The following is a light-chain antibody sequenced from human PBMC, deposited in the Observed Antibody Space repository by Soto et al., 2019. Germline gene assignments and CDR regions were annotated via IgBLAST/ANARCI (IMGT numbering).Light chain of an antibody. CDR1: SSNIGSNT. J-gene: IGLJ2*01. CDR2: SNN. CDR3: AAWHDSLNVVV. Sequence: QSVLSQPPSASGTPGQRVTISCSGSSSNIGSNTVNWYQQLPGTAPKLLIYSNNQRPSGVPDRFSGSKSGTSASLAISGLQSEDEADYYCAAWHDSLNVVVFGGGTKVTVL. V-gene: IGLV1-44*01.